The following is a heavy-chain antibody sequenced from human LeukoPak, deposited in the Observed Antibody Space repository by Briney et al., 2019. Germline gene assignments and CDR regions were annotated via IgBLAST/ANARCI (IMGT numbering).Heavy chain of an antibody. D-gene: IGHD3-3*01. J-gene: IGHJ4*02. CDR2: IFYTGST. CDR3: AAVNGNFWIGYHYFED. CDR1: GASVYSGDYY. V-gene: IGHV4-39*01. Sequence: SETLSLTCSVVGASVYSGDYYWAWIRQPPGKSLEYIGSIFYTGSTYDNPSLTGRISMSVDTSKNQFSLNLASVTATDTAVYYCAAVNGNFWIGYHYFEDWGQGTLVSVSS.